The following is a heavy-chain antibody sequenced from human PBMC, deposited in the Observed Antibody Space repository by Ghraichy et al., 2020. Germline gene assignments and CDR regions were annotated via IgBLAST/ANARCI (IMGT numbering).Heavy chain of an antibody. CDR2: IYYSGST. J-gene: IGHJ4*02. D-gene: IGHD6-19*01. CDR1: GGSISSGYYY. V-gene: IGHV4-30-4*01. Sequence: SETLSLTCTVSGGSISSGYYYWTWIRQPPGKGLEWIGYIYYSGSTYYNPSLKSRVSISEDTSKNQFSLKLSSVTAADTAEYYCARGKAVAGTLYDYWGQGTLVTVSS. CDR3: ARGKAVAGTLYDY.